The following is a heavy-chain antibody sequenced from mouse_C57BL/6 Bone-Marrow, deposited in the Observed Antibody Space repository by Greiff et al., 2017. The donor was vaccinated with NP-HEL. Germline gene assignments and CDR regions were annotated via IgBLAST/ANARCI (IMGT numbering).Heavy chain of an antibody. CDR2: IYPRSGNT. D-gene: IGHD2-3*01. CDR3: ARPLYDGYASWFAY. V-gene: IGHV1-81*01. CDR1: GYTFTSYG. Sequence: QVQLKESGAELARPGASVKLSCKASGYTFTSYGISWVKQRTGQGLEWIGEIYPRSGNTYYNEKFKGKATLTADKSSSTAYMELRSLTSEDSAVYFCARPLYDGYASWFAYWGQGTLVTVSA. J-gene: IGHJ3*01.